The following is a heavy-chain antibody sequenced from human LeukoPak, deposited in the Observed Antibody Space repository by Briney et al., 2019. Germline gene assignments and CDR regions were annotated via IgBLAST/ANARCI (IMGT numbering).Heavy chain of an antibody. CDR3: ARVSRFWSGDSFDP. D-gene: IGHD3-3*01. CDR2: IYTSGST. V-gene: IGHV4-4*07. Sequence: SETLSLTCSVSGGSISSYYWSWIRQPAGKGPEWIGRIYTSGSTNYNPSLKSRVTMSVDTSKNQFSLKLSSVTAADTAVYYCARVSRFWSGDSFDPWGQGTLVTFSS. CDR1: GGSISSYY. J-gene: IGHJ5*02.